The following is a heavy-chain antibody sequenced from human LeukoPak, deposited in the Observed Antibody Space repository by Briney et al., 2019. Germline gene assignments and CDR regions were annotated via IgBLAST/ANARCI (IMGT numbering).Heavy chain of an antibody. CDR2: IWYDGSNK. Sequence: GGSLRLSCAASGFTFSSYGMPWVRQAPGKGLGWVAVIWYDGSNKYYADSVKGRFTISRDNSKNTLYLQMNSLRAEDTAVYYCARRCVVVVTAIQRMGYYCDYWRQGTLVPVSS. V-gene: IGHV3-33*01. D-gene: IGHD2-21*02. CDR1: GFTFSSYG. CDR3: ARRCVVVVTAIQRMGYYCDY. J-gene: IGHJ4*02.